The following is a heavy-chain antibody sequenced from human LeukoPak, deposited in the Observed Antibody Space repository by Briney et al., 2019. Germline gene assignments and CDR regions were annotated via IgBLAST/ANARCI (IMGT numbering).Heavy chain of an antibody. CDR1: GGSFSGYY. Sequence: DPSETLSLTCAVYGGSFSGYYWSWIRQPPGKGLEWIGEINHSGSTNYNPSLKSRVTISVDTSKNQFSLKLSSVTAADTAVYYCARGRYSYGYILGYWGQGTLVTVSS. J-gene: IGHJ4*02. V-gene: IGHV4-34*01. CDR2: INHSGST. CDR3: ARGRYSYGYILGY. D-gene: IGHD5-18*01.